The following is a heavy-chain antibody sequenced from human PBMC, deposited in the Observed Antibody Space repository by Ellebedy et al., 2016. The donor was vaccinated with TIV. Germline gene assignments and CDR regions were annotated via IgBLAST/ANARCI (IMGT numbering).Heavy chain of an antibody. D-gene: IGHD4-17*01. CDR3: ARDGAYGDYAPGQYGMDV. V-gene: IGHV3-7*03. Sequence: GGSLRLSCAVSGFSFSSYWMSWVRQAPGKGLEWVANIRQDGSKNYVDSVKGRFTISRANAQNSLYLQMNSLRVEDTAVYFCARDGAYGDYAPGQYGMDVWGQGTTVIVS. J-gene: IGHJ6*02. CDR2: IRQDGSK. CDR1: GFSFSSYW.